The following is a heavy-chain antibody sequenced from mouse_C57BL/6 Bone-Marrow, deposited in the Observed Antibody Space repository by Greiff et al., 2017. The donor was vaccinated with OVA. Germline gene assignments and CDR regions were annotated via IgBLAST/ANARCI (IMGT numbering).Heavy chain of an antibody. D-gene: IGHD3-2*02. Sequence: QVQLKQSGAELARPGASVKLSCKASGYTFTSYGISWVKQRTGQGLEWIGEIYPRSGNTYYNEKFKGKATLTADKSSSTAYMELRSLTSEDSAVYFCARKRGTAQATPFAYWGQGTLVTVSA. CDR2: IYPRSGNT. CDR1: GYTFTSYG. V-gene: IGHV1-81*01. J-gene: IGHJ3*01. CDR3: ARKRGTAQATPFAY.